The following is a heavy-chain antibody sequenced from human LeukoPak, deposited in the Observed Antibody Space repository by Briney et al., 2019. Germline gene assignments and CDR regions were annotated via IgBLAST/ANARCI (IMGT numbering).Heavy chain of an antibody. CDR3: ARDGGAAAKNWFDP. D-gene: IGHD6-13*01. Sequence: ASVKVSCKASGYTFTGYYVHWVRQAPGQGLEWMGWINPNSGGTNYAQKFQGWVTMTRDTSISTAYMELSRLRSDDTAVYYCARDGGAAAKNWFDPWGQGTLVTVSS. CDR2: INPNSGGT. V-gene: IGHV1-2*04. CDR1: GYTFTGYY. J-gene: IGHJ5*02.